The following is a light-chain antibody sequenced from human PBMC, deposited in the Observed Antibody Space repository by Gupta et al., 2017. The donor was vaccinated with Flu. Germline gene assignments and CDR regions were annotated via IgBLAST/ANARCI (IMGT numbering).Light chain of an antibody. Sequence: DTQMTQSPSSLSASVGDRVTITCRTSQPVRNYLNWYQQRPGKAPKLLIYAGSTLHSGVPSRFSGSGYGTEFTLTITSLQPEDFATYYCQQTSSAPRTFGQGTRVDTK. V-gene: IGKV1-39*01. CDR3: QQTSSAPRT. CDR1: QPVRNY. CDR2: AGS. J-gene: IGKJ1*01.